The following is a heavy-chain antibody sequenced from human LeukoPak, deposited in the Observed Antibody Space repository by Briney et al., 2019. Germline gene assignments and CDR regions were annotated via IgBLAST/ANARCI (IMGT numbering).Heavy chain of an antibody. CDR3: ARELLRDYYYGMDV. V-gene: IGHV1-2*02. Sequence: ASVKVSCKTSGYSFTGYYIHWVRQAPGQGLEWMGWINPSSGGTNYAQKFQGRVTMTRDTSISTAYMELSRLRSEDTAVYYCARELLRDYYYGMDVWGQGTTVTVSS. D-gene: IGHD2-15*01. CDR2: INPSSGGT. J-gene: IGHJ6*02. CDR1: GYSFTGYY.